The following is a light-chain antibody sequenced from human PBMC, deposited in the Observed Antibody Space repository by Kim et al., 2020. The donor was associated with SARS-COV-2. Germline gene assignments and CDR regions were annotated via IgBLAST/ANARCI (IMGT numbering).Light chain of an antibody. CDR2: SNN. CDR1: SSNIGINS. Sequence: THGQRITISCPGGSSNIGINSVNWYQQHQGTAPNPLFYSNNPRPSGVPHRFSGSKSGTSASLAISGLQSEDEADYYCATWDDSSYVFGTGTKVTVL. V-gene: IGLV1-44*01. J-gene: IGLJ1*01. CDR3: ATWDDSSYV.